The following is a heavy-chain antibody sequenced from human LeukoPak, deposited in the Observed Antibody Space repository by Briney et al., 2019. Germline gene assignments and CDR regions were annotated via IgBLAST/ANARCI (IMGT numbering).Heavy chain of an antibody. D-gene: IGHD3-9*01. Sequence: GASVKVSCKASGYTFTSYDINWVRQAPGQGLEWMGWINPNSGGTNYAQKFQGRVTMTRDTSISTAYMELSRLRSDDTAVYYCARSPHILTGENFDYWGQGTLLTVSS. CDR2: INPNSGGT. CDR3: ARSPHILTGENFDY. V-gene: IGHV1-2*02. CDR1: GYTFTSYD. J-gene: IGHJ4*02.